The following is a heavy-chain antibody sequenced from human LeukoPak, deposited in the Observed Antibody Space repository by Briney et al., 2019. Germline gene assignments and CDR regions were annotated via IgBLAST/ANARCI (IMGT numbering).Heavy chain of an antibody. Sequence: SVKVSCKASGGTFISYAISWVRQAPGQGLEWMGGIIPIFGTANYAQKFQGRVTITADKSTSTAYMELSSLRSEDTAVYYCARGNDSSGYYYDLGYWGQGTLVTVSS. CDR1: GGTFISYA. CDR2: IIPIFGTA. J-gene: IGHJ4*02. D-gene: IGHD3-22*01. CDR3: ARGNDSSGYYYDLGY. V-gene: IGHV1-69*06.